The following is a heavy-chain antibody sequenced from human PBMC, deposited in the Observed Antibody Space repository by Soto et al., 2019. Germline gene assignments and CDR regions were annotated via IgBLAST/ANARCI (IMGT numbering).Heavy chain of an antibody. V-gene: IGHV3-23*01. CDR1: GFTFNRYA. CDR2: IIDDGGRA. CDR3: AKDKMEQWLVGGYFDY. Sequence: GGSLRLSCSASGFTFNRYAMSWVRQAPGKGLEWVSAIIDDGGRAYYADSVKGRFTISRDNSKSTLSLQMNSLRAEDTAVYYCAKDKMEQWLVGGYFDYWGQGTQVTVSS. D-gene: IGHD6-19*01. J-gene: IGHJ4*02.